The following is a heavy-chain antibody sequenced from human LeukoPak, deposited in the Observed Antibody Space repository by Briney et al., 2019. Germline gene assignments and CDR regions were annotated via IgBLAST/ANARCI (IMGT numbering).Heavy chain of an antibody. D-gene: IGHD2-21*02. J-gene: IGHJ6*03. Sequence: PSETLSLTCHVSGYSISSAYYWGWIRQPPGKELEWIGSIHYSGSTSYNPSLKSRVTISVDKSKNQFSLKLSSVTAADTAVYYCARMVVTAIPAFMDVWGKGTTVTVSS. CDR3: ARMVVTAIPAFMDV. CDR2: IHYSGST. V-gene: IGHV4-38-2*01. CDR1: GYSISSAYY.